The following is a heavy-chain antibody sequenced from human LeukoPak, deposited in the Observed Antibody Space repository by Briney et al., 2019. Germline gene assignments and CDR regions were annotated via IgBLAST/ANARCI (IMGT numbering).Heavy chain of an antibody. J-gene: IGHJ4*02. CDR1: GYTFTRYY. CDR3: ARDDDGGYGFDY. D-gene: IGHD3-16*01. Sequence: GASVKVSCKASGYTFTRYYMHWVRQAPGQGLEWMGPINPSGGSTKYAQKFHGRVTMTRDTSTNTVYMELSSLRSEDTALYYCARDDDGGYGFDYWGQGTLVTVSS. V-gene: IGHV1-46*01. CDR2: INPSGGST.